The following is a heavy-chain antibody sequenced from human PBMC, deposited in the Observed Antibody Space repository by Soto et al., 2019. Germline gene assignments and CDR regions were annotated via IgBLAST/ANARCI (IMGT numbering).Heavy chain of an antibody. Sequence: VQLAESGGGVVQPGRSLRLSCEASGFMFLSYGFHWVRQAPGKGLEWVAVISVNGGNKDYVDSVKGRFTISRDDSKNNIYLQTENLEAEDTGVDYWAKDRGGGGYSSIDSWGQGTLVSVSS. D-gene: IGHD4-4*01. J-gene: IGHJ5*01. V-gene: IGHV3-30*18. CDR2: ISVNGGNK. CDR3: AKDRGGGGYSSIDS. CDR1: GFMFLSYG.